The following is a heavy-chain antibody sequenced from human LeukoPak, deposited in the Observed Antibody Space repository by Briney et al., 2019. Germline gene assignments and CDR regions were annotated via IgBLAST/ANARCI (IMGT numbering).Heavy chain of an antibody. Sequence: PGRSLRLSCAASGFTFDDYAMPWVRHAPGKGLEWVSGISWNSGSIGYADSVKGRFTISRDNAKNSLYLQMNSLRAEDTALYYCAKDGTNCSGGSCYSGYYYYGMDVWGQGTTVTVSS. J-gene: IGHJ6*02. CDR3: AKDGTNCSGGSCYSGYYYYGMDV. CDR1: GFTFDDYA. CDR2: ISWNSGSI. D-gene: IGHD2-15*01. V-gene: IGHV3-9*01.